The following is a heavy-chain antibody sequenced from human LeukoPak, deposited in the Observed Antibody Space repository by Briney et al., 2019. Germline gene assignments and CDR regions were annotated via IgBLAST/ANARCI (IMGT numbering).Heavy chain of an antibody. CDR2: ISGGGDTT. CDR1: GFTFSSYA. V-gene: IGHV3-23*01. Sequence: TGGSLRLSCAASGFTFSSYAMTWVRQAPEKGLEWVSTISGGGDTTYYADSVKGRFTISRDNSKNTLYLQMNSLRAEDTAVYYCARDPPRAAWVFDYWGQGTLVSVSS. CDR3: ARDPPRAAWVFDY. J-gene: IGHJ4*02. D-gene: IGHD6-25*01.